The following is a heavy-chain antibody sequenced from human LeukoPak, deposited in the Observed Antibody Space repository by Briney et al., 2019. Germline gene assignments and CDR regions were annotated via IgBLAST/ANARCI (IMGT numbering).Heavy chain of an antibody. Sequence: SQTLSLTCTVSGGSVNSGDYYWSWIRQPPGKGLEWIGYIYYSGSTNYNPSLKSRVTISVDTSKNQFSLKLSSVTAADTAVYYCARARVAVAGPDYYDSSGYLDYWGQGTLVTVSS. CDR3: ARARVAVAGPDYYDSSGYLDY. V-gene: IGHV4-61*08. J-gene: IGHJ4*02. CDR1: GGSVNSGDYY. D-gene: IGHD3-22*01. CDR2: IYYSGST.